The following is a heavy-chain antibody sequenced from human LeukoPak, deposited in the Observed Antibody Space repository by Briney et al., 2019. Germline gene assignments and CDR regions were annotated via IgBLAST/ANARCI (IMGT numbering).Heavy chain of an antibody. CDR3: ATRRGSWPFDY. D-gene: IGHD6-13*01. J-gene: IGHJ4*02. Sequence: SETLSLTCTVSGYSISSDYYWGWIRQPPGKGLEWIGSIYYSGSTYYNPSLKSRVTISVDTSKNQFSLKLSSVTAADTAVYYCATRRGSWPFDYWGQGTLVTVSS. CDR1: GYSISSDYY. V-gene: IGHV4-38-2*02. CDR2: IYYSGST.